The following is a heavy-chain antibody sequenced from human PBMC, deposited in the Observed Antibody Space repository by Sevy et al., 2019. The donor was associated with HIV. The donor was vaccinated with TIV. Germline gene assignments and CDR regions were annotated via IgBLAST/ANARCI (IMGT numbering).Heavy chain of an antibody. Sequence: GGSLRLSCAASGFTPSTYGIHWGRQAPGKGLGWGAGLGDDGSNIYYADSVKGRFTISRDNSKNTLFLQMDSLRAEDTAIYYCARDPRMYGDYLLAYFDYWGQGTLVTVSS. D-gene: IGHD2-8*01. V-gene: IGHV3-33*01. CDR2: LGDDGSNI. CDR1: GFTPSTYG. CDR3: ARDPRMYGDYLLAYFDY. J-gene: IGHJ4*02.